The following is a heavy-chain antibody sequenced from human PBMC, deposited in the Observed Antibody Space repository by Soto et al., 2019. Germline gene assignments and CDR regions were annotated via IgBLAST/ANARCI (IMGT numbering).Heavy chain of an antibody. CDR2: ISSTTNYI. CDR1: GFTFTRFS. Sequence: PGGSLRLSCAASGFTFTRFSMNWVRQAPGKGLEWVSSISSTTNYIYYGDSMKGRFTISRDNAKNSLYLEMNSLRAEDTAVYYCARESEDLTSNFDYWGQGTLVTVS. J-gene: IGHJ4*02. V-gene: IGHV3-21*06. CDR3: ARESEDLTSNFDY.